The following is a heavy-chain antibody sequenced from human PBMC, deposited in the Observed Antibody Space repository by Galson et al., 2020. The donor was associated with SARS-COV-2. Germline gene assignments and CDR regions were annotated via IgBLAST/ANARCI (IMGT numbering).Heavy chain of an antibody. CDR2: ISYDGSNK. D-gene: IGHD6-19*01. Sequence: GGSLRLSCAASGFTFSSYAMHWVRQAPGKGLEWVAVISYDGSNKYYADSVKGRFTISRDNSKNTLYLQMNSLRAEDTAVYYCARDLSEIYSSGWFYYYGMDVWGQGTTVTVSS. CDR1: GFTFSSYA. CDR3: ARDLSEIYSSGWFYYYGMDV. J-gene: IGHJ6*02. V-gene: IGHV3-30*04.